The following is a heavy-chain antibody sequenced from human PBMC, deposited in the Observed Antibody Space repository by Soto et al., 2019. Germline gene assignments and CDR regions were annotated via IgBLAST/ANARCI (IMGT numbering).Heavy chain of an antibody. CDR3: SRAGYDRSGHEDTQGGPFDV. D-gene: IGHD5-12*01. J-gene: IGHJ3*01. V-gene: IGHV1-18*01. CDR2: LSGQRHNA. Sequence: QVQLVQSGPAVKKPGASMRVSCKASGFICNHYVINWVRQATGQGLEWVVGLSGQRHNAQYAEKFQDTVAITKDQSTATSYLEVTSLRSDYSSVYFCSRAGYDRSGHEDTQGGPFDVWGLGTVVTVSS. CDR1: GFICNHYV.